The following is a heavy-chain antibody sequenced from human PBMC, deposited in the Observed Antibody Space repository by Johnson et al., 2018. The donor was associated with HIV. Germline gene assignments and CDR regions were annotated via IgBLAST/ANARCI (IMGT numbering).Heavy chain of an antibody. Sequence: QVQLVESGGGVVQPGRSLRLSCTASGFTFSSYGIHWVRQAPGKGLEWVALIWYDGSNKYYADSVKGRFTISRDNSKNTLYLQMNSLRAEDTAVYYYAKDLLTEREDDAFDIWGQGTMVTVSS. CDR2: IWYDGSNK. J-gene: IGHJ3*02. V-gene: IGHV3-33*06. D-gene: IGHD1-14*01. CDR1: GFTFSSYG. CDR3: AKDLLTEREDDAFDI.